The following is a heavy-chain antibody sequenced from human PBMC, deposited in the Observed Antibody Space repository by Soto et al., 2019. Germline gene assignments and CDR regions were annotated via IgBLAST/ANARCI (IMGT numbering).Heavy chain of an antibody. D-gene: IGHD1-26*01. Sequence: QTLCITPALTRVSASSDSSGWGWVRQSPSRGLEWLGRTYYRSKWYYEYAVSVRGRITINPDTSENQYSLQLNSVTPEDTAVYFCARGEQYSGRIFDYWGQGTLVTVSS. J-gene: IGHJ4*01. CDR3: ARGEQYSGRIFDY. V-gene: IGHV6-1*01. CDR1: RVSASSDSSG. CDR2: TYYRSKWYY.